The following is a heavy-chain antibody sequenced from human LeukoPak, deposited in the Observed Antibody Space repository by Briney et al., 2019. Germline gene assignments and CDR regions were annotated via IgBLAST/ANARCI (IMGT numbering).Heavy chain of an antibody. J-gene: IGHJ5*02. CDR3: AVYSTSSGWFDP. CDR1: GGSISSTSYH. D-gene: IGHD6-6*01. CDR2: IYYTGTI. V-gene: IGHV4-39*01. Sequence: SSETLSFTCTVSGGSISSTSYHWGWIRQPPGKGLEWVGNIYYTGTIYYNPSLKSRVTISVDTSKNQFSLKLSSVTAADTAVYYCAVYSTSSGWFDPWGQGTLVTVSS.